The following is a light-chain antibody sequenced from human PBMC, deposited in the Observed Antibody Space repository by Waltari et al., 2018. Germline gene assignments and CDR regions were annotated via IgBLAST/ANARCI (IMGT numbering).Light chain of an antibody. J-gene: IGKJ1*01. Sequence: DIQMTQSPSTLSASVGDRVTITCRASQSISSWLAWYQQKPGKAPKLLIYDASSLESGVPSRFSGSGSGTEFTLTISSLQPDDAAFYYCQQYYIPPWTFGQGTKVEI. CDR2: DAS. CDR3: QQYYIPPWT. CDR1: QSISSW. V-gene: IGKV1-5*01.